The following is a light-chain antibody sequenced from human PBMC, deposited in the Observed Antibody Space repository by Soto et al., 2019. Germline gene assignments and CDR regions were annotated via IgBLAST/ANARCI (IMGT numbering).Light chain of an antibody. CDR3: AAWDDSLSGPV. Sequence: QSALTQPPSASGTPGQRVTISCSGSDSNIGRNHVFWYQQLPGAAPKLLISGNNQRPSGVPDRFSGSKSGTSASLAISGLRSEDEGDYYCAAWDDSLSGPVFGTGTKLTVL. CDR2: GNN. V-gene: IGLV1-47*02. J-gene: IGLJ2*01. CDR1: DSNIGRNH.